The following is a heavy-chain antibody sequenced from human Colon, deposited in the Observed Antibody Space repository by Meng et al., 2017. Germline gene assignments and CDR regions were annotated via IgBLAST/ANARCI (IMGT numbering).Heavy chain of an antibody. CDR2: ISQSGTT. CDR3: VRQGMTSYSWGY. Sequence: QVQTRASGSGLVTPSGARSLTCAVSSGSISSSNWWSWVSQPPGKGLEWIGEISQSGTTYYNPSLKSRVTITGDWSKNQFSLNLNSVTAADTALYYCVRQGMTSYSWGYWGQGTLVTVSS. V-gene: IGHV4-4*02. J-gene: IGHJ4*02. D-gene: IGHD3-9*01. CDR1: SGSISSSNW.